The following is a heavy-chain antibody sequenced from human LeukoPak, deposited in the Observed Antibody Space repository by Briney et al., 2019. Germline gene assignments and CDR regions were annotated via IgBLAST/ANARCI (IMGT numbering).Heavy chain of an antibody. CDR3: ARGGGSDYYYYMDV. V-gene: IGHV1-69*05. D-gene: IGHD2-15*01. J-gene: IGHJ6*03. Sequence: GASVKVSCKASGGTFSSYAISWVRQAPGQGLEWMGGIIPIFGTANYAQKFQGRVTITTDESTSTAYMELSSLRSEDTAVYYCARGGGSDYYYYMDVWGKGTTVTVSS. CDR1: GGTFSSYA. CDR2: IIPIFGTA.